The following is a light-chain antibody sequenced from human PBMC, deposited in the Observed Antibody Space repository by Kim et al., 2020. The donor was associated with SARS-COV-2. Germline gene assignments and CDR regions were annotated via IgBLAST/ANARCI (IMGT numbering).Light chain of an antibody. CDR1: SGSIPSNY. V-gene: IGLV6-57*03. J-gene: IGLJ3*02. CDR3: QSYDSSSWV. CDR2: EAN. Sequence: GKTVTISCTRSSGSIPSNYVQWYQQRPGSAPTTVIYEANQRPSGVPDRFSGSIDSSSNSASLTISGLKTEDEADYYCQSYDSSSWVFGGGTQLTVL.